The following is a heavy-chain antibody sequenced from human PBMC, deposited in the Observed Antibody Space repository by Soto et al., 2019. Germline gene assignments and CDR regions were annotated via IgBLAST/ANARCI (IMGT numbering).Heavy chain of an antibody. V-gene: IGHV1-46*01. CDR2: INPSGGST. D-gene: IGHD3-3*01. Sequence: ASVKVSCKASGYTFTSYYMHWVRQAPGQGLEWMGIINPSGGSTSYAQKFQGRVTMTRDTSTSTVYMELSSPRSEDTAVYYCAREVTIFGVVIIGYYYYGMDVWGQGTTVTVSS. CDR3: AREVTIFGVVIIGYYYYGMDV. CDR1: GYTFTSYY. J-gene: IGHJ6*02.